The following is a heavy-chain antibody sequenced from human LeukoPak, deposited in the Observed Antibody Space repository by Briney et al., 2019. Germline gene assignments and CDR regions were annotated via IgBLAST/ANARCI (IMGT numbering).Heavy chain of an antibody. Sequence: GGSLRLSCAASGFTFSSYSMNWVRQAPGKGLEWVSSISSSSSYRYYADSVKGRFTISRDNAKNSLYLQMNSLRAEDTAVYYCAQGEGLSRTFDYWGQGTLVTVSS. J-gene: IGHJ4*02. CDR2: ISSSSSYR. D-gene: IGHD2/OR15-2a*01. CDR1: GFTFSSYS. V-gene: IGHV3-21*01. CDR3: AQGEGLSRTFDY.